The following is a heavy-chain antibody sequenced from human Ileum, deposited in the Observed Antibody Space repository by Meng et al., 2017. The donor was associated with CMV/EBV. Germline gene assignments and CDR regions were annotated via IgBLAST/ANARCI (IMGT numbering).Heavy chain of an antibody. CDR3: AKEGREWMWYLDY. V-gene: IGHV3-30*02. D-gene: IGHD3-3*01. CDR2: IRYDGSNK. CDR1: GFTFRNYG. J-gene: IGHJ4*02. Sequence: ASGFTFRNYGMHWVRRAPGKGLEWVAYIRYDGSNKYYADSVKGRFTISRDNSKNTLYVQMNSLRAEDTAVYFCAKEGREWMWYLDYWGQGTLVTVSS.